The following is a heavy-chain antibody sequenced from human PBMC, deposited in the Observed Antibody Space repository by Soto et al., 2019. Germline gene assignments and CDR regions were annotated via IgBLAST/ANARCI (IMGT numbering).Heavy chain of an antibody. J-gene: IGHJ4*02. CDR1: GFTFSSYA. CDR3: VKVGGSSSWYRFYFDY. D-gene: IGHD6-13*01. V-gene: IGHV3-30*18. Sequence: QVQLVESGGGVVQPGRSLRLSCAASGFTFSSYAMHWVRQAPGKGLEWVAVISYDGSTIYYADSVKGRFSIFRDNSKNTLHLEMHNLRPEDTAVYYCVKVGGSSSWYRFYFDYWGQGTLVTVSS. CDR2: ISYDGSTI.